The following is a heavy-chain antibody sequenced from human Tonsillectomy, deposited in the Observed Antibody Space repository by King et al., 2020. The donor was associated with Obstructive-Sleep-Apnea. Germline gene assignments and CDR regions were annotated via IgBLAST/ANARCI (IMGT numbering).Heavy chain of an antibody. V-gene: IGHV3-30-3*01. CDR1: GFTFSSYA. CDR2: ISYDGSNK. J-gene: IGHJ3*02. Sequence: QLVQSGGGVVQPGRSLRLSCAASGFTFSSYAMHWVRQAPGKGLEWVAVISYDGSNKYYADSVKGRFTIPRDNSKNTLYLQMNSLRAEDTAVDYGASLVGDYAFDIWGQGTMVTVSS. D-gene: IGHD4-17*01. CDR3: ASLVGDYAFDI.